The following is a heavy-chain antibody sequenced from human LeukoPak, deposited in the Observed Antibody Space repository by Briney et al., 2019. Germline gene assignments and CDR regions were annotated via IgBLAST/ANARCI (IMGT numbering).Heavy chain of an antibody. CDR2: INAGNGNT. CDR3: ARAEYYYDSSGFQH. CDR1: GGTFSSYA. V-gene: IGHV1-3*03. D-gene: IGHD3-22*01. J-gene: IGHJ1*01. Sequence: ASVKVSCKASGGTFSSYAISWVRQALGQGLEWMGWINAGNGNTKYSQEFQGRVTITRDTSASTAYMELSSLRSEDMAVYYCARAEYYYDSSGFQHWGQGTLVTVSS.